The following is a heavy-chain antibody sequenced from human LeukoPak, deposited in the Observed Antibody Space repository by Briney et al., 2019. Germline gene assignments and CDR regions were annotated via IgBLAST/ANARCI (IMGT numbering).Heavy chain of an antibody. Sequence: GGSLRLSCAASGFTFSSYSMNWVRQAPGKGLEWVSYISSSSSTIYYADSVKGRFTISRDNAKNSLYLQMNSLRDEDTAVYYCAREAGYSSSWTAGFYYYYGMDVWGQGTTVTVSS. D-gene: IGHD6-13*01. CDR1: GFTFSSYS. CDR2: ISSSSSTI. J-gene: IGHJ6*02. CDR3: AREAGYSSSWTAGFYYYYGMDV. V-gene: IGHV3-48*02.